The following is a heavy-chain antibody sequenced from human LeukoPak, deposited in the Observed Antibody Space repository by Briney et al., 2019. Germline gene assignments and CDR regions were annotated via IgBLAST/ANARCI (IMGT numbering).Heavy chain of an antibody. Sequence: GGSLRLSCAASEFTFSTYTMNWVRQAPGKGLEWVSSISSSTSSIYYADSLKGRFTISRDNAKSSLYLQMYSLRAEDTAVYYCARGRAGKTMDVWGKGTTVTVSS. CDR1: EFTFSTYT. V-gene: IGHV3-21*01. CDR2: ISSSTSSI. CDR3: ARGRAGKTMDV. J-gene: IGHJ6*03.